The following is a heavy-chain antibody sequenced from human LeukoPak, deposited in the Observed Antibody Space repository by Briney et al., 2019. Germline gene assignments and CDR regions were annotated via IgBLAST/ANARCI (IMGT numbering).Heavy chain of an antibody. CDR1: GGSISNYY. V-gene: IGHV4-59*08. CDR2: IYYSGST. J-gene: IGHJ3*01. D-gene: IGHD4-17*01. Sequence: PSETLSLTCTVSGGSISNYYWSWIRQPPEKGLEWIGYIYYSGSTNYNPSLKSRLTFSVDTSKNQFSLKLSSVTAADTAVYYCARSYGDYITGAYAFDVWGQGTMVTVSS. CDR3: ARSYGDYITGAYAFDV.